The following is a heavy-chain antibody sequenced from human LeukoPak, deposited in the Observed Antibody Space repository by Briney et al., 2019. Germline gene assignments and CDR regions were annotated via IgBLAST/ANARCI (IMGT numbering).Heavy chain of an antibody. CDR1: GGSFNAYY. CDR2: IKHSGNT. CDR3: ARGLRFIQGPGYYYMDV. D-gene: IGHD3-16*02. J-gene: IGHJ6*03. Sequence: PSETLSLTCAVYGGSFNAYYWTWIRQTPGKGLEWIGEIKHSGNTNYNPSLESRVTISADTSKNQFSLNLGSVTAADTAIYYCARGLRFIQGPGYYYMDVWGKGTTVTVSS. V-gene: IGHV4-34*01.